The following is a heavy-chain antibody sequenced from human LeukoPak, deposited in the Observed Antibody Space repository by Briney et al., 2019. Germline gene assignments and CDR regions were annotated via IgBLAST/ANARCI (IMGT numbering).Heavy chain of an antibody. Sequence: SVKVSCRASGGTFSSYAISWVRQAPGQGLEWMGGIIPIFGTANYAQKFQGRVTITTDESTSTAYMELSSLRSEDTAVYYCALSYYYDSSGYYPPFDYWGQGTLVTVSS. CDR3: ALSYYYDSSGYYPPFDY. CDR2: IIPIFGTA. CDR1: GGTFSSYA. J-gene: IGHJ4*02. D-gene: IGHD3-22*01. V-gene: IGHV1-69*05.